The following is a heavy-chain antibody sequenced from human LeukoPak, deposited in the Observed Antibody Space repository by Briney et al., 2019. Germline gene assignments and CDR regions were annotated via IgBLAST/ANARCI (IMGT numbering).Heavy chain of an antibody. J-gene: IGHJ4*02. Sequence: GGSLRLSCAASGLAFSTYEMNWVRQAPGKGLEWVSYISTSGSTIHYADSVKGRFTFSRDNAKNSVYLQMNSLRAEDTAVYYCASRQNYGGYDYWGQGTLVTVSS. D-gene: IGHD5-12*01. CDR3: ASRQNYGGYDY. CDR2: ISTSGSTI. CDR1: GLAFSTYE. V-gene: IGHV3-48*03.